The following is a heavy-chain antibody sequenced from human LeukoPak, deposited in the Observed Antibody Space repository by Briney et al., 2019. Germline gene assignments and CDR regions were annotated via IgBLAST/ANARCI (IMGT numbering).Heavy chain of an antibody. D-gene: IGHD1-1*01. CDR3: TRDRGAYNLYDY. V-gene: IGHV3-49*03. Sequence: PGGSLRLPCTASGFTFGDYAMSWIRQAPGKGLEWVGFIRSKAYGETADYAASVKGRFTISRDDSKAIAHLQMNSLKTEDTAVYHCTRDRGAYNLYDYWGQGTLVTVSS. CDR1: GFTFGDYA. J-gene: IGHJ4*02. CDR2: IRSKAYGETA.